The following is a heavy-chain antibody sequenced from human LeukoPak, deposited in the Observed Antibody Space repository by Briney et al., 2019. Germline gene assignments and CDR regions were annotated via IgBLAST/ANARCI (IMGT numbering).Heavy chain of an antibody. Sequence: SETLSLTCTVSGGSISSYYWSWIRQPPGKGLEWIGYIYYSGSTNYIPSLKSRVTISVDTSKNQFSLKLSSVTAADTAVYYCARGDGYNLAKFDYWGQGTLVTVSS. CDR2: IYYSGST. CDR1: GGSISSYY. J-gene: IGHJ4*02. V-gene: IGHV4-59*01. CDR3: ARGDGYNLAKFDY. D-gene: IGHD5-24*01.